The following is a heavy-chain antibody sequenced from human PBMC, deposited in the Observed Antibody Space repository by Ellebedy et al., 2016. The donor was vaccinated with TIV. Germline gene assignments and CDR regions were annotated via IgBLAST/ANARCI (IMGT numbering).Heavy chain of an antibody. Sequence: SETLSLXXTVSGDSINDHYWSWIRQPPGKGLEWIGYIYYSGSTNYNPSLESRVTISVDTSKNQFSLMLSSVTAADTAVYYCARVVVVPAAIRFYYYYYFDVWGKGTTVTVSS. D-gene: IGHD2-2*01. J-gene: IGHJ6*03. CDR2: IYYSGST. CDR1: GDSINDHY. CDR3: ARVVVVPAAIRFYYYYYFDV. V-gene: IGHV4-59*11.